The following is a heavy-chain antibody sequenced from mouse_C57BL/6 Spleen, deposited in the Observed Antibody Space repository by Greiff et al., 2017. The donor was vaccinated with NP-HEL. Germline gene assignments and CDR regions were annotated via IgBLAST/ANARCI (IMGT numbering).Heavy chain of an antibody. CDR2: ISSGGSYT. CDR1: GFTFSSYG. V-gene: IGHV5-6*01. CDR3: ARHYYGSSYYFDY. D-gene: IGHD1-1*01. Sequence: EVKLVESGGDLVKPGGSLKLSCAASGFTFSSYGMSWVRQTPDKRLEWVATISSGGSYTYYLDSVKGRFTISIDNAKNTLYLQMSSLKSEDTAMYYCARHYYGSSYYFDYWGQGTTLTVSS. J-gene: IGHJ2*01.